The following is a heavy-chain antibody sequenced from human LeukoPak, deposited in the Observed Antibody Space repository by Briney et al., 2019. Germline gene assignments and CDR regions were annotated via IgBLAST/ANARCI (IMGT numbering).Heavy chain of an antibody. CDR3: VPEEKYSSGWFYFDS. Sequence: GGSLRLSCAASGFTFSSYWMHWVRHAPGRRLMWVSRINGDGSTTNYADSVKGRFTISRDNAKNTLYLQMSSLRAGDTAMYYCVPEEKYSSGWFYFDSWGLGTLVTVSS. CDR2: INGDGSTT. V-gene: IGHV3-74*01. D-gene: IGHD6-19*01. CDR1: GFTFSSYW. J-gene: IGHJ4*02.